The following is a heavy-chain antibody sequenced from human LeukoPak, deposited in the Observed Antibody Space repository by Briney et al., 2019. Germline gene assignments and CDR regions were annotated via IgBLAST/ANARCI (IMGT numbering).Heavy chain of an antibody. V-gene: IGHV5-51*01. J-gene: IGHJ4*02. CDR2: ICPGDSDT. Sequence: GESLKISCKGSGYSFTSYWIGWVRQMPGKGLVWMGIICPGDSDTRYSPSFQGQVTISADKSISTAYLQWSSLKASDTAMYYCARLAFWSGYYLDYWGQGTLVTVSS. CDR1: GYSFTSYW. CDR3: ARLAFWSGYYLDY. D-gene: IGHD3-3*01.